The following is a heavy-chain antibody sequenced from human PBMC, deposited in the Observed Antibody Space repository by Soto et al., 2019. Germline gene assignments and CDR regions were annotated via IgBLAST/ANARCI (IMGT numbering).Heavy chain of an antibody. J-gene: IGHJ6*02. CDR2: ISAHSSDT. D-gene: IGHD5-18*01. V-gene: IGHV1-18*01. CDR1: GYTFTDYG. CDR3: ATEDGHSYGNGYYGMDV. Sequence: QVRLVQSGAELKKPGASVKVSCKASGYTFTDYGFSWVRQAPGQGLEWMGWISAHSSDTHYAQRLQGRVTMTRDTATSTVYLELRSLRSDDTAVYYCATEDGHSYGNGYYGMDVWGQGTTVTVSS.